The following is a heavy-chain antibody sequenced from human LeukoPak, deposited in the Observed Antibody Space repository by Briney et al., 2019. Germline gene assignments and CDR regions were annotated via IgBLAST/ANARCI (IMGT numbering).Heavy chain of an antibody. CDR1: GFTFSGSV. J-gene: IGHJ4*02. Sequence: GSLRLSCAASGFTFSGSVMHWVRQASGKGLEWVGRIRSKANSYATAYAASVKGRFTISRDDSKNTAYLQMNSLKTEDTAVYYCSVNYCSGGSCYMLWGQGTLVTVSS. V-gene: IGHV3-73*01. D-gene: IGHD2-15*01. CDR3: SVNYCSGGSCYML. CDR2: IRSKANSYAT.